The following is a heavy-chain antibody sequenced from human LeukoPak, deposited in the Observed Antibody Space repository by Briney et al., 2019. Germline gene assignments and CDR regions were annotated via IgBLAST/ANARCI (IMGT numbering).Heavy chain of an antibody. D-gene: IGHD1-26*01. CDR2: INPNSCGT. Sequence: RASVKVSCKASGYTFTGYYMHWVRQAPGQGLEWMGWINPNSCGTNYAQKFQGRVTMTRDTSISTAYMELSRLRSDDTAVYYCARGGGRVIVGATTLSLTLHYWGQGTLVTVSS. CDR1: GYTFTGYY. J-gene: IGHJ4*02. CDR3: ARGGGRVIVGATTLSLTLHY. V-gene: IGHV1-2*02.